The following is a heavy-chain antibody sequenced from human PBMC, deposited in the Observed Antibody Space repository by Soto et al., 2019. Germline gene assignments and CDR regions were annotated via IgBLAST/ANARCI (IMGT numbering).Heavy chain of an antibody. CDR1: GFSFNTYS. D-gene: IGHD2-2*01. Sequence: EVQLVESGGGLVQPGGSLRLSCAASGFSFNTYSMNWVRQAPGKGLEWVSYISSSSGTIDYADSVKGRFTISRDNARNSLYLQMNSLRDEDTAVYYCARDRDCISTPCLDAEYFQHWGQGTLVTVSS. J-gene: IGHJ1*01. CDR2: ISSSSGTI. V-gene: IGHV3-48*02. CDR3: ARDRDCISTPCLDAEYFQH.